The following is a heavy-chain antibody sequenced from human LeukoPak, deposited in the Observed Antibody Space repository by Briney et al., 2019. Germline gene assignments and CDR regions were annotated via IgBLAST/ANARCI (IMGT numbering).Heavy chain of an antibody. V-gene: IGHV3-74*01. Sequence: GGSLRLSCAASGLTFRSYAMTWVRQAPGKGLVWVSRINTDGSDTTYADSVKGRFTISRDNAKNTLYLQMNSLRAEDTAVYYCARDPGYYHMDVWGKGTTVTVSS. J-gene: IGHJ6*03. CDR1: GLTFRSYA. CDR2: INTDGSDT. CDR3: ARDPGYYHMDV.